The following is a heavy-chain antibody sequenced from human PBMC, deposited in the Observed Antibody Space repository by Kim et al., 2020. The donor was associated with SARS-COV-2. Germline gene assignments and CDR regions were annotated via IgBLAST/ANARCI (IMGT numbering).Heavy chain of an antibody. D-gene: IGHD3-22*01. CDR2: ISYDGSNK. V-gene: IGHV3-30*18. Sequence: GGSLRLSCAASGFTFSSYGMHWVRQAPGKGLEWVAVISYDGSNKYYADSVKGRFTISRDNSKNTLYLQMNSLRAEDTAVYYCAKDLGPSRVVVITALFDYWGQGTLVTVSS. CDR3: AKDLGPSRVVVITALFDY. CDR1: GFTFSSYG. J-gene: IGHJ4*02.